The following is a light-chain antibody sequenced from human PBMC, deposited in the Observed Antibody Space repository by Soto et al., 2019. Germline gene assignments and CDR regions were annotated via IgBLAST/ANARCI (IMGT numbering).Light chain of an antibody. CDR2: GAS. CDR3: QHYNNWPPWT. J-gene: IGKJ1*01. CDR1: QSVSSN. V-gene: IGKV3-15*01. Sequence: EIVMTHSPATLSVSPGERATLSSSASQSVSSNLAWYQQKPGQAPRLLIYGASTRATGIPARFSGSGSGTEFTLTISSLQSEDFAVYYCQHYNNWPPWTFGQGTKVDIK.